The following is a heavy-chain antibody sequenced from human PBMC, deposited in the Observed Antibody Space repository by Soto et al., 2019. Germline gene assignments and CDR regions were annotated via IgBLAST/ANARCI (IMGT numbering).Heavy chain of an antibody. CDR1: GFTFSSYS. CDR3: ARHPERIAHIGWFDP. J-gene: IGHJ5*02. D-gene: IGHD6-13*01. V-gene: IGHV3-48*01. CDR2: ISSSSSTI. Sequence: VGSLRLSCAASGFTFSSYSMNWVRQAPGKGLEWVSYISSSSSTIYYADSVKGRFTISRDNAKNSLYLQMNSLRAEDTAVYYCARHPERIAHIGWFDPCGQGTLVTVSS.